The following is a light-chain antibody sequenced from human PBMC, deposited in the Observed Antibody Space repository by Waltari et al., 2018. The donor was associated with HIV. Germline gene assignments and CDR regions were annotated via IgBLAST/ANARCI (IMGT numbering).Light chain of an antibody. V-gene: IGLV3-21*04. CDR2: YDS. J-gene: IGLJ1*01. CDR3: QVWDSSSDHYV. CDR1: NIGSKN. Sequence: SYVLTQPPSVSVAPGKTARITCGGKNIGSKNVHWYQQKPGQAPVLVIYYDSDRPSGIPERFSGSNSGNTATLTISRVEAGDEADYYCQVWDSSSDHYVFGTGTKVTVL.